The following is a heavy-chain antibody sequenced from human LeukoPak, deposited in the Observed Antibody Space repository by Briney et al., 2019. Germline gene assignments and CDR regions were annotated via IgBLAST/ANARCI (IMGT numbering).Heavy chain of an antibody. CDR1: GGSISSYY. CDR3: ARDLDPGGTGALRFLEWPYNWFDP. CDR2: IYTSGST. Sequence: SETLSLTCTVSGGSISSYYWSWIRQPAGKGLEWIGRIYTSGSTNYNPSLKSRVTMSVDTSKNQFSLKLSSVTAADTAVYYCARDLDPGGTGALRFLEWPYNWFDPWGQGTLVTVSS. D-gene: IGHD3-3*01. J-gene: IGHJ5*02. V-gene: IGHV4-4*07.